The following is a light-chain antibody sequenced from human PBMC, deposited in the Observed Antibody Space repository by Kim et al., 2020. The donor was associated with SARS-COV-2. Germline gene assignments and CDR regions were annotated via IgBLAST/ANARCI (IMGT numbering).Light chain of an antibody. CDR3: QQFGGSPRYT. CDR2: GAS. J-gene: IGKJ2*01. Sequence: EIVLTQSPGTLSLSPGERTTLSCRASQSVSSSYLAWYQQRPGQAPRLLIYGASSRATGVPDRFSGSGSGTDFTLTISRLEPEDSAMYYCQQFGGSPRYTFGQGTKLEI. V-gene: IGKV3-20*01. CDR1: QSVSSSY.